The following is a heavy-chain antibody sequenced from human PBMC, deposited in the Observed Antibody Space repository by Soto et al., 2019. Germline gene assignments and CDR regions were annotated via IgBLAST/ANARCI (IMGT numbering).Heavy chain of an antibody. Sequence: GASVKVSCKASGYTFTSYAMHWVRQAPGQRLEWMGWINAGNGNTKYSQKFQGRVTITRDTSASTAYMELSSLRSEDTAVYYCARDGPNYYYGSGSYSFYYYGMDVWGQGTTVTVS. CDR1: GYTFTSYA. CDR2: INAGNGNT. J-gene: IGHJ6*02. CDR3: ARDGPNYYYGSGSYSFYYYGMDV. V-gene: IGHV1-3*01. D-gene: IGHD3-10*01.